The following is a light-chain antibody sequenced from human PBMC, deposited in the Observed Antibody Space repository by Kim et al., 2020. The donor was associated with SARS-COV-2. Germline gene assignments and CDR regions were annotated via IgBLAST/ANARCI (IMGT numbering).Light chain of an antibody. CDR1: QSVSSNY. Sequence: EIVLTQSPGTLSLSPGERATLSCRASQSVSSNYLAWYQQKPGQAPRLLIYVASNRATGIPDRFRGSGSGTDFTLTISRLEPEDFAVYYCQQYGSSRTFGQGTKVDIK. CDR3: QQYGSSRT. CDR2: VAS. V-gene: IGKV3-20*01. J-gene: IGKJ1*01.